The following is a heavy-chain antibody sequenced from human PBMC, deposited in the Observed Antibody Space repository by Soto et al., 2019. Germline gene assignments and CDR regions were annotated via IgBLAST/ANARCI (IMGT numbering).Heavy chain of an antibody. D-gene: IGHD2-2*01. J-gene: IGHJ5*02. CDR3: ARGSYIVVVPAASAQNWFDP. CDR1: GYTFTSYD. CDR2: MNPNSGNT. Sequence: ASVKVSCKASGYTFTSYDINWVRQATGQGLEWMGWMNPNSGNTGYAQKFQGSVTMTRNTSISTAYMELSSLRSEDTAVYYCARGSYIVVVPAASAQNWFDPWGQGTLVTVSS. V-gene: IGHV1-8*01.